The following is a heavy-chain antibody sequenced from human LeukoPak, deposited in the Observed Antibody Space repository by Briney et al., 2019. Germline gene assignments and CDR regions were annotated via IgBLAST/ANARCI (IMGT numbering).Heavy chain of an antibody. CDR3: ARELLGYYYDSSGQGGYYYYYGMDV. D-gene: IGHD3-22*01. V-gene: IGHV3-7*01. Sequence: GGSLRLSCAASGSTFSSYWMSWVRQAPGKGLEWVANIKQDGSEKYYVDSVKGRFTISRDNAKNSLYLQMNSLRAEDTAVYYCARELLGYYYDSSGQGGYYYYYGMDVWGQGTTVTVSS. J-gene: IGHJ6*02. CDR1: GSTFSSYW. CDR2: IKQDGSEK.